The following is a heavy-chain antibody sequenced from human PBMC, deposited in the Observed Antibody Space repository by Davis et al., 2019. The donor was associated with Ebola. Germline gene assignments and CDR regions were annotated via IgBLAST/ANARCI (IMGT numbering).Heavy chain of an antibody. Sequence: SVKVSCKASGGTFSSYAISWVRQAPGQGLEWMGGIIPIFGTANYAQKFQGRVTITADKSTSTAYMELSSLRSEDTAVYYCARYGVVRASGYYGMDVWGQGTTVTVSS. V-gene: IGHV1-69*06. CDR2: IIPIFGTA. CDR3: ARYGVVRASGYYGMDV. J-gene: IGHJ6*02. D-gene: IGHD3-22*01. CDR1: GGTFSSYA.